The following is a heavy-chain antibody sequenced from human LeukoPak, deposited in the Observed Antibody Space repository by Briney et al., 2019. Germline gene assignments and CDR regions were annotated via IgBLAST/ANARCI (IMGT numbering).Heavy chain of an antibody. CDR3: ARDLAGATSVDS. CDR1: GGSFSGYY. D-gene: IGHD1-26*01. J-gene: IGHJ4*02. Sequence: PSETLSLTCAVYGGSFSGYYWSWIRQPPGKGLEWIGEINHSGSTNYNPSLKSRVTISVDTSKNQFSLRLSSVTAADTAFYYCARDLAGATSVDSWGQGTLVTVSS. CDR2: INHSGST. V-gene: IGHV4-34*01.